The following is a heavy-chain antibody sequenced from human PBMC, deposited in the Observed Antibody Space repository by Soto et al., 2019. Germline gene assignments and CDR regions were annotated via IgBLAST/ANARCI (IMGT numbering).Heavy chain of an antibody. CDR3: ASGTTYCGGDCYRNDAFDI. V-gene: IGHV3-48*01. D-gene: IGHD2-21*01. CDR1: GFTFSSYS. CDR2: ISSSSSTI. J-gene: IGHJ3*02. Sequence: EVQLVESGGGLVQPGGSLRLSCAASGFTFSSYSMNWVRQAPGKGLEWVSYISSSSSTIYYADSVKGRFTISRDNAKNSLYLQMNSLRADDTAVYYCASGTTYCGGDCYRNDAFDIWGQGTMVTVSS.